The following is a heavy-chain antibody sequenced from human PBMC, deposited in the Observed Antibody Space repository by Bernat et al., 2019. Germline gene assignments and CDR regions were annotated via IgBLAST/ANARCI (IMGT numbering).Heavy chain of an antibody. CDR2: INSDGSST. CDR3: ARVYPGRYYDFWSGYGVGGMDV. D-gene: IGHD3-3*01. CDR1: GFTFSSYW. Sequence: EVQLVESGGGLVQPGGSLRLSCAASGFTFSSYWMHWVRQAPGKGLVWVSRINSDGSSTSYADSVKGRFTISRDNAKNTLYLQMNSLRAEDTAVYYCARVYPGRYYDFWSGYGVGGMDVWGQGTTVTVSS. J-gene: IGHJ6*02. V-gene: IGHV3-74*01.